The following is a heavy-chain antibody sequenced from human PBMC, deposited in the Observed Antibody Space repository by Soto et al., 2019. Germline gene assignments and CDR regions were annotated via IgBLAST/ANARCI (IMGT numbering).Heavy chain of an antibody. D-gene: IGHD5-12*01. CDR2: ISAYNGNT. CDR1: GYTFASYG. Sequence: RVACNASGYTFASYGIIWVRQAPGQGLEWMGWISAYNGNTNYAQKLQGRVTMTTDTSTSTAYMELRSLRSDDTAVYYCARGSEWLRFPFDYWGQGTLVTVSS. V-gene: IGHV1-18*04. J-gene: IGHJ4*02. CDR3: ARGSEWLRFPFDY.